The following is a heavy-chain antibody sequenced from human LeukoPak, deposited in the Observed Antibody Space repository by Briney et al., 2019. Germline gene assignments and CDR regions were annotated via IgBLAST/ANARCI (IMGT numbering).Heavy chain of an antibody. J-gene: IGHJ4*02. Sequence: GSSVKVSCKASGGTFSSYAISWVRQAPGQGLEWMGRIIPIFGTANYAQKFQGRVTITTDESTSTAYMELGSLRSEDTAVYYCATRITVFGVVTKFDYWGQGTLVTVSS. CDR1: GGTFSSYA. CDR3: ATRITVFGVVTKFDY. V-gene: IGHV1-69*05. CDR2: IIPIFGTA. D-gene: IGHD3-3*01.